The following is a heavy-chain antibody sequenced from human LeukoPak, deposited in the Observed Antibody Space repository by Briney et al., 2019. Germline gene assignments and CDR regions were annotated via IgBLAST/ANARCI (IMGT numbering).Heavy chain of an antibody. Sequence: SETLSLTCTVSGGSISSYYWSWIRQPPGKGLEWIGYIYYSGTTNYNPSLKSRVTISVGTSKNQFSLKLSSVTAADTAVYYCARANLYYYDSSGYYSVAEYFQHWGQGTLVTVSS. CDR1: GGSISSYY. CDR2: IYYSGTT. J-gene: IGHJ1*01. CDR3: ARANLYYYDSSGYYSVAEYFQH. D-gene: IGHD3-22*01. V-gene: IGHV4-59*12.